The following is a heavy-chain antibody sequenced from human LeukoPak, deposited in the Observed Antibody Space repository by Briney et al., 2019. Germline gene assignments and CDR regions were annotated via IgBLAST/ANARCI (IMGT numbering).Heavy chain of an antibody. V-gene: IGHV4-59*01. CDR3: ASQIRTTGRRGYFDY. J-gene: IGHJ4*02. CDR1: GGSISSYY. CDR2: IYYSGST. Sequence: SETLSLTCTVSGGSISSYYWSWIRQPPGKGLEWMGYIYYSGSTNYNPSLKSRVTISVDTSKNQFSLKLSSVTAADTAVYYCASQIRTTGRRGYFDYWGQGTLVTVSS. D-gene: IGHD1-1*01.